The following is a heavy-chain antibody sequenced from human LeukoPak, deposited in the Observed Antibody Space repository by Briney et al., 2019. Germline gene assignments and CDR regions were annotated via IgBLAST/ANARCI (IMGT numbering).Heavy chain of an antibody. CDR1: GGTFSSYD. Sequence: AASVKVSCKASGGTFSSYDISWVRQAPGQGLEWMGGIIPIFGTANYAQKFQGRVTITADESTSTAYMELSSLRSEDTAVYYCARAYSYIFDYWGQGTLVTVSS. V-gene: IGHV1-69*13. D-gene: IGHD5-18*01. J-gene: IGHJ4*02. CDR3: ARAYSYIFDY. CDR2: IIPIFGTA.